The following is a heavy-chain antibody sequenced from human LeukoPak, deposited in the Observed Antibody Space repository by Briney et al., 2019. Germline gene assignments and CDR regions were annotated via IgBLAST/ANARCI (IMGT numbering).Heavy chain of an antibody. CDR3: AKDFYSNGSDPWYFDL. CDR1: GFTFDDYA. V-gene: IGHV3-9*03. D-gene: IGHD6-19*01. Sequence: PGRSLRLSCAASGFTFDDYAMHWVRQAPGKGLEWVSGISWNSGSIGYADSVEGRFTISRDNAKNSVYLQMNSLRAEDMALYYCAKDFYSNGSDPWYFDLWGRGTLVTVSS. J-gene: IGHJ2*01. CDR2: ISWNSGSI.